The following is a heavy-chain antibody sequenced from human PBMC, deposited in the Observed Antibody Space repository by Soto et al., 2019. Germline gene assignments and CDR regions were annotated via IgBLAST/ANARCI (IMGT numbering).Heavy chain of an antibody. D-gene: IGHD3-10*01. CDR3: ARDLGYYGSGSYSKGYYFYGMDV. V-gene: IGHV1-69*13. CDR1: GGTFSSYA. CDR2: IIPIFGTA. J-gene: IGHJ6*02. Sequence: SVKVSCKASGGTFSSYAISWVRQAPGQGLEWMGGIIPIFGTANYAQKFQGRVTITADESTSTAYMELSSLRSEDTAVYYCARDLGYYGSGSYSKGYYFYGMDVWGQGTTVTVSS.